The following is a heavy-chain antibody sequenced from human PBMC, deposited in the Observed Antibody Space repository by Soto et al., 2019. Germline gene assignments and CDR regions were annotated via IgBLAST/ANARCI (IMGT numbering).Heavy chain of an antibody. Sequence: GVSLRLSCAASGFAFNIYGMQWVRQAPGKGLEWVAVISYDGSKEYYGDSVKGRFTISRDNSKNTLYLQMNSLRSEDTAVYYCVKGASGAGFVFDFWGLGTMVTVSS. CDR1: GFAFNIYG. J-gene: IGHJ3*01. V-gene: IGHV3-30*18. CDR2: ISYDGSKE. CDR3: VKGASGAGFVFDF. D-gene: IGHD3-3*01.